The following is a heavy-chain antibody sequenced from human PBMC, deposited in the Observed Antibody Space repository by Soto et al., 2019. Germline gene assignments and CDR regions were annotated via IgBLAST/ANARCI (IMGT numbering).Heavy chain of an antibody. CDR3: AKVPLRPYYFDY. J-gene: IGHJ4*02. CDR1: GGSISGGVHS. V-gene: IGHV4-30-4*01. Sequence: SETLSLTCTVSGGSISGGVHSWSWIRQPPGKGLEWIGHIFDSGSTYYNPSLKSRLTISVDTSKNQFSLRLSSVTAADTAVYYCAKVPLRPYYFDYWGPGTLVTVSS. D-gene: IGHD4-17*01. CDR2: IFDSGST.